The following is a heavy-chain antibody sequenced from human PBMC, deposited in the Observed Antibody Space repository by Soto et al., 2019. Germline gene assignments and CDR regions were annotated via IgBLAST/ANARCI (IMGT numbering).Heavy chain of an antibody. D-gene: IGHD4-17*01. V-gene: IGHV1-3*01. CDR1: GYTFTSYA. CDR3: ATEAYGKRSAFDI. J-gene: IGHJ3*02. Sequence: QVQLVQSGAEVKKPGASVKVSCKASGYTFTSYAMHWVRQAPGQRLEWMGWINAGNGNTKYSQKFQGRVTITRDTTASTAYTELSSLRSEDTAVYYCATEAYGKRSAFDIWGQGTMVTVSS. CDR2: INAGNGNT.